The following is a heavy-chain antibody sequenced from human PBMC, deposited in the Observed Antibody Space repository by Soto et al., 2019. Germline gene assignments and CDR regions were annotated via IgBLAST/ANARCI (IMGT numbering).Heavy chain of an antibody. Sequence: GGSLRLSCAASGFTFSSYGMHWVRQAPGKGLEWVAVIWYDGSNKYYADSVKGRFTISRDNSKNTLYLQMNSLRAEDTAVYYCARDVPVRYYYDSSGSPRRNAFDIWGQGTMVTVSS. CDR3: ARDVPVRYYYDSSGSPRRNAFDI. CDR1: GFTFSSYG. J-gene: IGHJ3*02. CDR2: IWYDGSNK. V-gene: IGHV3-33*01. D-gene: IGHD3-22*01.